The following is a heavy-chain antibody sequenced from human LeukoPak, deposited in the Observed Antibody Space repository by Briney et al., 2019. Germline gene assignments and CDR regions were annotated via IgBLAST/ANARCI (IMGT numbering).Heavy chain of an antibody. CDR3: ARDLPHAFDI. V-gene: IGHV4-31*03. J-gene: IGHJ3*02. Sequence: SETLSLTCSVSGGSTSSGGYFWNWIRQLPGKGLECVGYISYSGSTYYNPSLKSRVTISVDTSKNQFSLKLSSMTAADTAVYYCARDLPHAFDIWGQGTMVTVSS. CDR1: GGSTSSGGYF. CDR2: ISYSGST.